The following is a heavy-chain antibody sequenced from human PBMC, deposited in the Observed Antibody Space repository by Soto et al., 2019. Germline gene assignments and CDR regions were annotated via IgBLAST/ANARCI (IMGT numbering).Heavy chain of an antibody. V-gene: IGHV5-51*01. CDR2: IGPADSDT. D-gene: IGHD2-8*01. CDR3: VKRLRGVSIPGPWFDP. J-gene: IGHJ5*02. Sequence: PGESLKISCRYSEYRFNTYWIAWVRQMPGKGLEWMGIIGPADSDTQYSPSFKGQVTISADKAFNTVYLQWGRLKASDSAMYYCVKRLRGVSIPGPWFDPWGQGTLVTVSS. CDR1: EYRFNTYW.